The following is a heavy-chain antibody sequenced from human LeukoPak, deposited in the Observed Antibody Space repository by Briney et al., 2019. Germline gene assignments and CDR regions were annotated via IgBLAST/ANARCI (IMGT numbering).Heavy chain of an antibody. CDR2: IYYSGST. CDR1: GGSISNYY. Sequence: SETLSLTCTVSGGSISNYYWSWIRQPPGKGLEWIGYIYYSGSTNYNPSLKSRVTLSADTSKNQFSLKLSAVTAAATAVYYFAAGNYYFDYWGQGTLVTVSS. D-gene: IGHD1-7*01. CDR3: AAGNYYFDY. V-gene: IGHV4-59*01. J-gene: IGHJ4*02.